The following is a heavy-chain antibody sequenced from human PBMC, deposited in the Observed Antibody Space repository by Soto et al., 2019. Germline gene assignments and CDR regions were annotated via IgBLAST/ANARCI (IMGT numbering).Heavy chain of an antibody. J-gene: IGHJ4*02. CDR1: GFTFNNAW. CDR2: IKRKSDGGTT. V-gene: IGHV3-15*01. CDR3: TTWAGSS. Sequence: EVQLVESGGGLVKPGGSLRLSCAASGFTFNNAWMSWVRQAPGKGLEWVGRIKRKSDGGTTDYAAPVKGRFTMSRGDSNNTSYLQRNSLKSGDTAGYYCTTWAGSSWGQGTLVAVSS. D-gene: IGHD1-26*01.